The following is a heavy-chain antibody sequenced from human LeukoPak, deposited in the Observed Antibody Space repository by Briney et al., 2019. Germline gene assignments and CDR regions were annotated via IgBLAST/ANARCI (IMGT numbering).Heavy chain of an antibody. V-gene: IGHV1-69*13. CDR2: IIPIFGTA. CDR1: GGTFSSYA. Sequence: SVKVSCKASGGTFSSYAISWVRQAPGQGLEWMGGIIPIFGTANYAQKFQGRVTITADESTSTAYMELSSLRSEDTAVYYCARARGDLEQQRIRAYNWFDPWGQGTLDSVSS. J-gene: IGHJ5*02. CDR3: ARARGDLEQQRIRAYNWFDP. D-gene: IGHD6-25*01.